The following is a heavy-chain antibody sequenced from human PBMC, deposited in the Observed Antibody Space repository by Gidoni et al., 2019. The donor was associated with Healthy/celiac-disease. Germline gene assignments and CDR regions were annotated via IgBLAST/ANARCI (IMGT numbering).Heavy chain of an antibody. D-gene: IGHD3-22*01. CDR3: ARLGYYDSSGYYYPDY. CDR1: GGSFSGYY. V-gene: IGHV4-34*01. J-gene: IGHJ4*02. Sequence: QVQLQQWGAGLLKPSETLSLTCAVYGGSFSGYYWSWIRQPPGKGLEWIGEINHSGSTNYNPSLKSRVTISVDTSKNQFSLKLSSVTAADTAVYYCARLGYYDSSGYYYPDYWGQGTLVTVSS. CDR2: INHSGST.